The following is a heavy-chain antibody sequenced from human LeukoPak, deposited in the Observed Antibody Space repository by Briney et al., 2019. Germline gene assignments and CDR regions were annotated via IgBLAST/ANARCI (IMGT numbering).Heavy chain of an antibody. J-gene: IGHJ4*02. Sequence: ASVKVSCKASGYTFTSYGISWVRQAPGQGLEWMGWISAYNGNTNYAQKLQGRVTMTTDTSTSTAYMELRSLRSDATAVYYCARRPVSGWRWEYYFDYWGQGTLVTVSS. CDR1: GYTFTSYG. D-gene: IGHD6-19*01. CDR2: ISAYNGNT. CDR3: ARRPVSGWRWEYYFDY. V-gene: IGHV1-18*01.